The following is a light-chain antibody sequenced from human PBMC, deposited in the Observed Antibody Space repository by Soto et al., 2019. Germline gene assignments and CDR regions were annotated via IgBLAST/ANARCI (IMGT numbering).Light chain of an antibody. CDR1: SSDVGGYDY. J-gene: IGLJ1*01. V-gene: IGLV2-14*01. Sequence: QSALTQPASVSGSPGQSIAISCTGTSSDVGGYDYVSWYQQHPDKAPKLMIYEVTKRPSGASNSFSGSKSGNTASLTISGLQPEDEADYYCSSHTRGSTRVFGSGTKVTV. CDR3: SSHTRGSTRV. CDR2: EVT.